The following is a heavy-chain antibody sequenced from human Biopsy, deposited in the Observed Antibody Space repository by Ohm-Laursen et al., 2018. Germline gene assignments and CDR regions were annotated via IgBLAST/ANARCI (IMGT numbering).Heavy chain of an antibody. CDR3: ARVPSTTRSRDY. CDR1: GYTFSTYG. Sequence: ASVKVSCKASGYTFSTYGISWVRQAPGQGLEWMGWMNPNSGNTGYAQKFQGRVTMTRNTSISTAYMELSSLRSEDTAVYYCARVPSTTRSRDYWGQGTLVTVSS. J-gene: IGHJ4*02. D-gene: IGHD2-2*01. CDR2: MNPNSGNT. V-gene: IGHV1-8*02.